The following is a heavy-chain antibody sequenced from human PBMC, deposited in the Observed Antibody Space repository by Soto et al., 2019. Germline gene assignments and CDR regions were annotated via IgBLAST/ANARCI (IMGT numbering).Heavy chain of an antibody. Sequence: GESLKISCKGSGYSFTSYWIGWVRQMPGKGLEWMGIIYPGDSDTRYSPSFQDQVTISADKSISTAYLQWSSLKASDTAMYYCARGFGYSYGLLYFDYWGQGTLVTVSS. CDR2: IYPGDSDT. CDR3: ARGFGYSYGLLYFDY. J-gene: IGHJ4*02. CDR1: GYSFTSYW. V-gene: IGHV5-51*01. D-gene: IGHD5-18*01.